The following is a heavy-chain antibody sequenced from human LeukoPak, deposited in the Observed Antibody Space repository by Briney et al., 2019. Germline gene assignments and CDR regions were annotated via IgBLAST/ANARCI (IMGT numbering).Heavy chain of an antibody. Sequence: PGGSLRLSCAASGFTFSIYAMHWVRQAPGKGLEWVAAISYDGRIKYYADSVKGQFTISRDNSKNTLYLQMNSLRAEDTAMYYCARDIRGDTAMAFNFDYWGQGTLVTVSS. D-gene: IGHD5-18*01. CDR1: GFTFSIYA. CDR3: ARDIRGDTAMAFNFDY. CDR2: ISYDGRIK. V-gene: IGHV3-30*04. J-gene: IGHJ4*02.